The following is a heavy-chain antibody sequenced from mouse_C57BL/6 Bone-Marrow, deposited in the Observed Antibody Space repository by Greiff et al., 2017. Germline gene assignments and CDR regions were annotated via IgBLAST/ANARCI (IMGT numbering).Heavy chain of an antibody. CDR2: IDPENGDT. Sequence: VHVKQSGAELVRPGASVKLSCTASGFNIKDDYMHWVKQRPEQGLEWIGWIDPENGDTEYASKFQGKATITADTSSNTAYLQLSSLTSEDTAVYYCTRYGNYFFAYWGQGTLVTVSA. J-gene: IGHJ3*01. D-gene: IGHD2-10*02. CDR3: TRYGNYFFAY. CDR1: GFNIKDDY. V-gene: IGHV14-4*01.